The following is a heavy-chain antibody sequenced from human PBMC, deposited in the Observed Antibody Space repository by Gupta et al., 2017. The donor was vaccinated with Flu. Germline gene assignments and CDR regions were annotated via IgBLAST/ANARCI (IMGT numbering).Heavy chain of an antibody. CDR1: GFTFSSYE. J-gene: IGHJ6*02. Sequence: EVQLVESGGGLVQPGGSLRLSCAASGFTFSSYEMNWVRQAPGKGLEWVSYISSSGSTIYYADSVKGRFTISRDNAKNSLYLQMNSLRAEDTAVYYCAQTGIFGVVIWARYYYYGMDVWGQGTTVTVSS. CDR3: AQTGIFGVVIWARYYYYGMDV. CDR2: ISSSGSTI. V-gene: IGHV3-48*03. D-gene: IGHD3-3*01.